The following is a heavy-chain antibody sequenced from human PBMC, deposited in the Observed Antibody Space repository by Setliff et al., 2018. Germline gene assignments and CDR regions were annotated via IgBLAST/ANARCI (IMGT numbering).Heavy chain of an antibody. Sequence: GESLKISCKGSGYSFTNYWIGRVRQMPGKGLEWMGIIYPGDSDTRYSPSFQGQVTISADKSISTAYLQWSSLKASDTAMYYCPSPQRGNFYASFDIWGQGTMVTVSS. CDR2: IYPGDSDT. D-gene: IGHD3-16*01. CDR3: PSPQRGNFYASFDI. J-gene: IGHJ3*02. V-gene: IGHV5-51*01. CDR1: GYSFTNYW.